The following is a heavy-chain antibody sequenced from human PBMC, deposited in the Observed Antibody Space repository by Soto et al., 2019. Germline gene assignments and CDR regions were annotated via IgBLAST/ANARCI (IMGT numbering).Heavy chain of an antibody. CDR1: GFTFSIYA. V-gene: IGHV3-23*01. D-gene: IGHD3-22*01. Sequence: GGSLRLSCAASGFTFSIYAMSWVRQAPGKGLEWVSTITGNGGTSYADFVRGRFTISRDNSKNTLYLQMSSLRPEDTAVYYCAKDAPGSGWLSDYWGQGTLVTVSS. J-gene: IGHJ4*02. CDR3: AKDAPGSGWLSDY. CDR2: ITGNGGT.